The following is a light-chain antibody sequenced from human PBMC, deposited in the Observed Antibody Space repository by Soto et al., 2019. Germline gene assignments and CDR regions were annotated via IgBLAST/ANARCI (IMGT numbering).Light chain of an antibody. J-gene: IGKJ3*01. Sequence: IVMTQSPLSLPVTPGETASISCRSSQSLLHSNGYNYLDWYLQKPGQSPQLLIYLGSNRASGVPDRFSGSGSGTDFTLKISRVEAEDVGVYYCMQALQTPRTFGHGTKVDIK. CDR3: MQALQTPRT. CDR1: QSLLHSNGYNY. CDR2: LGS. V-gene: IGKV2-28*01.